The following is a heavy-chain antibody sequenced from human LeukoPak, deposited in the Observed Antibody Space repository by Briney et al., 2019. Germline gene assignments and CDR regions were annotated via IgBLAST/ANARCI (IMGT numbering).Heavy chain of an antibody. J-gene: IGHJ4*02. V-gene: IGHV4-30-4*01. Sequence: SQALSLTCTVSGGSISSGDYYWSWIRQPPGKGLEWIGYIYLSGSTYYNPSLKSLVTISVDTSKNQFSLKLSSVTAADTAVYYCARDPGGYYFDYWGQGTLVTVSS. CDR2: IYLSGST. CDR3: ARDPGGYYFDY. D-gene: IGHD3-10*01. CDR1: GGSISSGDYY.